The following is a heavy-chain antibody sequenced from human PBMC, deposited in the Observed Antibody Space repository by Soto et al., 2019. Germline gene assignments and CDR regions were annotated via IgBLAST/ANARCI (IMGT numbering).Heavy chain of an antibody. CDR2: IYYSGST. CDR3: ASRLYYDFWSGYFQGGMDV. V-gene: IGHV4-59*08. Sequence: PSETLSLTCTVSGGSISSYYWSWIRQPPGKGLEWIGCIYYSGSTNYNPSLKSRVTISVDTSKNQFSLKLSSVTAADTAVYYCASRLYYDFWSGYFQGGMDVWGQGTTVTVSS. CDR1: GGSISSYY. J-gene: IGHJ6*01. D-gene: IGHD3-3*01.